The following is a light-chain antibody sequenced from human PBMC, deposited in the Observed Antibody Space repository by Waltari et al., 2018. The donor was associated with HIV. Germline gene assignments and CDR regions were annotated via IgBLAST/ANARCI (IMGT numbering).Light chain of an antibody. CDR3: AAWDDSLSGWV. Sequence: QSVLTQPPSASGTPGQRVTISCSGSSSNIGSNYINLYQQPPGTAPKLLIYRNNQRPSGVPDRFSGSKSGTSASLAISGLRSEDEADYSCAAWDDSLSGWVFGGGTKLTVL. CDR2: RNN. J-gene: IGLJ3*02. CDR1: SSNIGSNY. V-gene: IGLV1-47*01.